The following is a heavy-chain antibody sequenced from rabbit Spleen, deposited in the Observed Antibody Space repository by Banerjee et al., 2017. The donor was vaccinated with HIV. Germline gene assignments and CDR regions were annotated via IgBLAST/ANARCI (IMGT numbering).Heavy chain of an antibody. CDR2: IYNGDGAT. Sequence: QEQLVESGGGLVQPEGSLTLTCTASGFSFSSSYYMCWVRQAPGKGLEWIACIYNGDGATWYASWVNGRFTISRSTSLNTVDLRLTNLTAADTATYFCARDTSSSFSSYGMDLWGPGTLVTVS. J-gene: IGHJ6*01. D-gene: IGHD1-1*01. CDR1: GFSFSSSYY. V-gene: IGHV1S43*01. CDR3: ARDTSSSFSSYGMDL.